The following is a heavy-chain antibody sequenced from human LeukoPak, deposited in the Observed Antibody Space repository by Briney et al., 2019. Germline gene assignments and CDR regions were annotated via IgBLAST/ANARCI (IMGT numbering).Heavy chain of an antibody. CDR3: ARGPYDSSGYYYEDLFDY. CDR2: ISYDGSNK. CDR1: GFTFSSYA. Sequence: GGSLRLSCAASGFTFSSYAMSWVRQAPGKGLEWVAVISYDGSNKYYADSVKGRFTISRDNSKNTLYLQMNSLRAEDTAVYYCARGPYDSSGYYYEDLFDYWGQGTLVTVSS. J-gene: IGHJ4*02. V-gene: IGHV3-30-3*01. D-gene: IGHD3-22*01.